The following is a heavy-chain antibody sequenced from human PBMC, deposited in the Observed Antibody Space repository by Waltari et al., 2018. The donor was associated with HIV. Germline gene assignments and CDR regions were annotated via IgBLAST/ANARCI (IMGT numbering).Heavy chain of an antibody. CDR2: RKQDGSEK. Sequence: EVQLVESGGGLVQPGGSLRLSCAASGFTFSSYWMSWVRQAPGKGLGWVAKRKQDGSEKYYGDSVNGRFTISRDNAENSLYLQMNSLRAEDTAVYYCARGGFYGSGSKVNWGQGTLVTVSS. V-gene: IGHV3-7*04. J-gene: IGHJ4*02. D-gene: IGHD3-10*01. CDR1: GFTFSSYW. CDR3: ARGGFYGSGSKVN.